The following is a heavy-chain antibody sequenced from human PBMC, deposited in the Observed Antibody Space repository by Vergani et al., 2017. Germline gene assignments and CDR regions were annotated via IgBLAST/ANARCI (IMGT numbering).Heavy chain of an antibody. D-gene: IGHD2-8*01. J-gene: IGHJ6*02. Sequence: VRLVESGGGLVKPGGSLRLSCAASGFTFSDFSMSWVRQAPGKGLGWVAFIGSSGPYINYADSVKGRFIISRDNTNNSLFLQLRSLRAEDAAVYYCARDCTSGGCPDNYGMDVWGQGATVTVSS. CDR1: GFTFSDFS. V-gene: IGHV3-21*06. CDR2: IGSSGPYI. CDR3: ARDCTSGGCPDNYGMDV.